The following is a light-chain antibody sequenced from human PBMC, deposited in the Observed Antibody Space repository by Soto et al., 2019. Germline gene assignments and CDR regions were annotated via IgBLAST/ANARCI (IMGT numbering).Light chain of an antibody. CDR2: RVS. Sequence: EIVLTQSPGTLSLSLGERATLSCRASRSVSSNYLAWYQQKPGQSPRLLIYRVSDRATGIPDRFSGSGSGTDFTLTISRLEPEDFAVYYCQQYGSSPYTFGQGTKLEIK. V-gene: IGKV3-20*01. J-gene: IGKJ2*01. CDR1: RSVSSNY. CDR3: QQYGSSPYT.